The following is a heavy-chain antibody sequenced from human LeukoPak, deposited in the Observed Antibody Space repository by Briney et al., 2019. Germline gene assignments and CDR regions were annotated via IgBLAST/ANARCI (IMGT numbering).Heavy chain of an antibody. CDR3: AKDRLPFRSDYYWLPFDY. CDR2: IGSSGGST. CDR1: RFTFSSYG. Sequence: GGSLRLSCAASRFTFSSYGMSWVRQAPGKGLEWVSGIGSSGGSTYYADSVKGRFTISRDNSKNTLYLQMNSLRAEDRAVYYCAKDRLPFRSDYYWLPFDYWGQGTLVTVSS. J-gene: IGHJ4*02. D-gene: IGHD3-22*01. V-gene: IGHV3-23*01.